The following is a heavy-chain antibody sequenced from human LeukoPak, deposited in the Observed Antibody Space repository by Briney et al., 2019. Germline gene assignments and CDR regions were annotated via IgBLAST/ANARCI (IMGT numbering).Heavy chain of an antibody. CDR3: ARDRTSNFDY. V-gene: IGHV3-11*01. J-gene: IGHJ4*02. Sequence: GGSLRLSCAASGFTFSDYYMSWIRQAPGKGLEWVSYISSSGSTIYYADSVKGRFTISRDNSKNTVYLQMNSLRAEDTAVYYCARDRTSNFDYWGQGTLVTVAS. CDR2: ISSSGSTI. CDR1: GFTFSDYY. D-gene: IGHD2-2*01.